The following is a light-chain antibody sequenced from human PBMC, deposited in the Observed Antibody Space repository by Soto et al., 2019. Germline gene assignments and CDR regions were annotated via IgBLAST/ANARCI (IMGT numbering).Light chain of an antibody. J-gene: IGLJ2*01. CDR2: DVS. Sequence: QSALTQPASVSGSPGQSITISCTGTSSDVGGYNYVSWYQQHPGKAPKLMIYDVSNRPSGVSNRFSGSKSGNTASLTIYGLQAEDEADYYCSSYTSSSTLVLFGGGTNLTVL. CDR1: SSDVGGYNY. CDR3: SSYTSSSTLVL. V-gene: IGLV2-14*01.